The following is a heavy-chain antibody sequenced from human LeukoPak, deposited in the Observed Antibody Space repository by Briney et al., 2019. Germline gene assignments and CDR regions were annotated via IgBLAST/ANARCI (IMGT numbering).Heavy chain of an antibody. D-gene: IGHD3-10*01. V-gene: IGHV1-8*02. J-gene: IGHJ6*02. CDR1: GYTFTSYD. CDR3: ATDSGDLPLDV. CDR2: MNPNSGNT. Sequence: GASVTVSCKASGYTFTSYDINWVRQATGQGLEWMGWMNPNSGNTGFAQKFQGRVTMTEDTSTDTAYMELSSLRSEDTAVYYCATDSGDLPLDVWGQGTTVTVSS.